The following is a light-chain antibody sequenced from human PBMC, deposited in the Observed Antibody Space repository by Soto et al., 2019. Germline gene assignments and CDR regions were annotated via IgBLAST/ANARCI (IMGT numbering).Light chain of an antibody. CDR2: KAS. CDR1: QTISSW. Sequence: DIQMTQSPSTLSGSVGDRVTITCRASQTISSWLAWYQQKPGKAPKLLIYKASTLKSGVPSRFSGSGSGTEITLTISSLQPDDFATYICQQTYRLPWTFGQGTKVDIK. J-gene: IGKJ1*01. V-gene: IGKV1-5*03. CDR3: QQTYRLPWT.